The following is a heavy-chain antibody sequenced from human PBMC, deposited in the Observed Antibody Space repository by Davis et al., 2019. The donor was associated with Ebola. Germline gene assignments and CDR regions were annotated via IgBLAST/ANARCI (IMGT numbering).Heavy chain of an antibody. Sequence: MPSETLSLTCAVYGGSFSGNYWSWIRQPPGKGLEWIGYIYYSGSTNYNPSLKSRVTISVDTSKNQFSLKLSSVTAADTAVYYCARAARPIVGWFDPWGQGTLVTVSS. CDR1: GGSFSGNY. CDR2: IYYSGST. CDR3: ARAARPIVGWFDP. V-gene: IGHV4-59*01. D-gene: IGHD6-6*01. J-gene: IGHJ5*02.